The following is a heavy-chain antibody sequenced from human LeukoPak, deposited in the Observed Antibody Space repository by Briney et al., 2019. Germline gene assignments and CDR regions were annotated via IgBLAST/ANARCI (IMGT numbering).Heavy chain of an antibody. CDR2: ISSSGSTI. CDR3: ARDRGPHSSGWRFDY. D-gene: IGHD6-19*01. Sequence: GGSLRLSCAASGFTFSSYEMNWVRQAPGKGLEWVSYISSSGSTIYYADSVKGRFTISRDNAKNSLYLQMNSLRAEDTAVYYCARDRGPHSSGWRFDYWGQGTLVTVSS. V-gene: IGHV3-48*03. J-gene: IGHJ4*02. CDR1: GFTFSSYE.